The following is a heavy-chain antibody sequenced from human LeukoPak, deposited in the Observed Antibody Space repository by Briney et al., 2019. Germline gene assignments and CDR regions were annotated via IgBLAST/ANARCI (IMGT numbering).Heavy chain of an antibody. Sequence: SETLSLTCTVSGGSISSSSYYRSWIRQPPGKGLEWIGEINHSGSTNYNPSLKSRVTISVDTSKNQFSLKLSSVTAADTAVYYCARARFYDSSGYYYRRYNWFDPWGQGTLVTVSS. CDR2: INHSGST. D-gene: IGHD3-22*01. J-gene: IGHJ5*02. CDR1: GGSISSSSYY. CDR3: ARARFYDSSGYYYRRYNWFDP. V-gene: IGHV4-39*07.